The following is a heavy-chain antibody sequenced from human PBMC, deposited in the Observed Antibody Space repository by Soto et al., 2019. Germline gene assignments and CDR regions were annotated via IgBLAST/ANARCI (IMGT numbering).Heavy chain of an antibody. CDR3: ATSQKGYNRNYFDH. Sequence: PSETLSLTCAVSGGSISGSYYYWGWLRQSPGKGPEGIGSVFYTGFTSYNPSLERRGSVSVDTSKNQFSRKVSGVSAADTAVYECATSQKGYNRNYFDHWGQGALVTVS. J-gene: IGHJ4*02. CDR2: VFYTGFT. CDR1: GGSISGSYYY. V-gene: IGHV4-39*01. D-gene: IGHD1-20*01.